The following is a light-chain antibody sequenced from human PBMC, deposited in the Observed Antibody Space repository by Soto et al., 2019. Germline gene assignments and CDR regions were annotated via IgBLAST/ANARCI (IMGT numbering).Light chain of an antibody. CDR2: LAS. CDR3: QQYSSYPST. V-gene: IGKV1-5*03. J-gene: IGKJ1*01. Sequence: DIQMTQSPSTLSASVGDRVTITCRASQSISSWLAWYQQKPGKAPNLLIYLASSLQSGVPSRFSGSVSGTEFTLTISSPQPDDFATYFCQQYSSYPSTFGQGTKVEIK. CDR1: QSISSW.